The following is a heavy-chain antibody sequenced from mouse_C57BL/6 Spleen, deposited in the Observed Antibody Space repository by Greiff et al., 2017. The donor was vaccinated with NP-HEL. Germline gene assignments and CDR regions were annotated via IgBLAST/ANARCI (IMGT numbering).Heavy chain of an antibody. Sequence: QVQLQQSGPELVKPGASVKISCKASGYAFSSSWMNWVKQRPGKGLEWIGRIYPGDGDTNYNGKFKGKATLTAAKSSSTAYMQLSSLTSEDSAVYFCARLEGSSYGYWGQGTTLTVSS. J-gene: IGHJ2*01. CDR1: GYAFSSSW. D-gene: IGHD1-1*01. V-gene: IGHV1-82*01. CDR3: ARLEGSSYGY. CDR2: IYPGDGDT.